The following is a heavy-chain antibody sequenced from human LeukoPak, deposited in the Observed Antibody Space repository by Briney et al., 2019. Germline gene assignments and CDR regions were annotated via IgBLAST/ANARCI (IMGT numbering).Heavy chain of an antibody. V-gene: IGHV7-4-1*02. CDR3: ARIAIDYGDYHAFDI. Sequence: ASVKVSCKASGYTFTSYAMNWVRQAPGQGLEWMGWINTNTGNPTYAQGFTGRFVFSLDTSVSTAYLQISSLKAEDTAVYYCARIAIDYGDYHAFDIWGQGTMVTVSS. J-gene: IGHJ3*02. CDR2: INTNTGNP. CDR1: GYTFTSYA. D-gene: IGHD4-17*01.